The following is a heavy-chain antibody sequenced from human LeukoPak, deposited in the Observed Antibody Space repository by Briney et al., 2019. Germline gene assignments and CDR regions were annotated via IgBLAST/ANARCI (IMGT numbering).Heavy chain of an antibody. CDR3: ARDLTGYYDSSGPPIDY. CDR1: GYTFTGYY. D-gene: IGHD3-22*01. Sequence: ASVKVSCKASGYTFTGYYMHWVRQAPGQGLEWMGWISAYNGNTNYAQKLQGRVTMTTDTSTSTAYMELRSLRSDDTAVYYCARDLTGYYDSSGPPIDYWGQGTLVTVSS. J-gene: IGHJ4*02. V-gene: IGHV1-18*04. CDR2: ISAYNGNT.